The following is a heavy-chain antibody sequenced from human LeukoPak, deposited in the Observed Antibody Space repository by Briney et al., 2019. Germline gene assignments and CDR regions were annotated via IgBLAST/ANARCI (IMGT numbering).Heavy chain of an antibody. D-gene: IGHD5/OR15-5a*01. CDR2: LGACGGTT. CDR3: AQHMSRSSHPFDY. V-gene: IGHV3-23*01. J-gene: IGHJ4*02. Sequence: GGSLTLSCAASGFIFSNQVMMWLPQAPGKGREWVSGLGACGGTTYHVDSVKGRFTISRDNSNNTLYLQMNSLRAEDTAVYYCAQHMSRSSHPFDYWGQGALVTVSS. CDR1: GFIFSNQV.